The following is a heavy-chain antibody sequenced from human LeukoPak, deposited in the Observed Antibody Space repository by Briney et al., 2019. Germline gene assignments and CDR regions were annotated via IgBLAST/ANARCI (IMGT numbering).Heavy chain of an antibody. J-gene: IGHJ4*02. D-gene: IGHD6-19*01. V-gene: IGHV1-2*06. CDR1: GYTFTGYY. CDR2: INPNSGGT. CDR3: ARSSYKAVAGRDYKYYFDY. Sequence: PGASVKVSCKASGYTFTGYYMHWVRQAPGQGLEWMGRINPNSGGTNYAQKFQGRVTMTRDTSISTAYMELSRLRSDDTAVYYCARSSYKAVAGRDYKYYFDYWGQGTLVTVSS.